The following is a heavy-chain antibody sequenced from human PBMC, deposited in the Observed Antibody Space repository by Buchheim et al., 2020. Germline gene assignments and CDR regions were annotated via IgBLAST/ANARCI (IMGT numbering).Heavy chain of an antibody. CDR1: GGSISSGGYY. V-gene: IGHV4-31*03. D-gene: IGHD6-6*01. Sequence: QVQLQESGPGLVKPSQTLSLTCTVSGGSISSGGYYWSWIRQHPGKGLEWIGYIYYSGSTYYNPSLKSRVTISVDTSKNQFSLKLSSVTAADTAVYYCARSRYSSSSGHKAQKYNWFDPWGQGTL. CDR3: ARSRYSSSSGHKAQKYNWFDP. J-gene: IGHJ5*02. CDR2: IYYSGST.